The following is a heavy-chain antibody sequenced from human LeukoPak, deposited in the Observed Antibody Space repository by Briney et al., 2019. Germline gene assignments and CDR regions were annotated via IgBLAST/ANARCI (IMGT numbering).Heavy chain of an antibody. CDR1: GGSISSYS. CDR3: ARVHLYYDYVWGSYRSYYFDY. V-gene: IGHV4-59*01. J-gene: IGHJ4*02. Sequence: KPSETLSLTCTVSGGSISSYSWSWIRQPPGKGLAWIGYIYYSGTTNYNPSLKSRVTISVDTSKNQFSLKLSSVTAADTAVYYCARVHLYYDYVWGSYRSYYFDYWGQGTLVTVSS. D-gene: IGHD3-16*02. CDR2: IYYSGTT.